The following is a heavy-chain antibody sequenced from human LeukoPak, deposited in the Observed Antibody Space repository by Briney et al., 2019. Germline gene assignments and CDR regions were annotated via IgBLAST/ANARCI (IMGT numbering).Heavy chain of an antibody. D-gene: IGHD3-10*01. CDR3: ASVRRGFGESSKYYAYYYMGV. V-gene: IGHV4-39*01. J-gene: IGHJ6*03. CDR1: GGSISSSSYY. Sequence: SETLSLTCAVSGGSISSSSYYWGWIRQPPGKGLEWIGNIYYSGSTYYNPSLKSRVTVSLDTSKNQFSLKLSSVTAADTAVYYCASVRRGFGESSKYYAYYYMGVWGKGTTVTISS. CDR2: IYYSGST.